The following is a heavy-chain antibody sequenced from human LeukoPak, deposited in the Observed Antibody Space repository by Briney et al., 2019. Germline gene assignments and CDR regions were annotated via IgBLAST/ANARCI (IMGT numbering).Heavy chain of an antibody. CDR3: AREIGMGAFDYYYYGMDV. CDR2: INPSGGST. J-gene: IGHJ6*02. D-gene: IGHD3-16*01. Sequence: ASVRVSCKASGYTFTNYYMHWVRQAPGQGLEWMGIINPSGGSTSYAQKFQGRVTMTRDTSTSTVYMELSSLRSEDTAVYYCAREIGMGAFDYYYYGMDVWGQGTTVTVSS. V-gene: IGHV1-46*01. CDR1: GYTFTNYY.